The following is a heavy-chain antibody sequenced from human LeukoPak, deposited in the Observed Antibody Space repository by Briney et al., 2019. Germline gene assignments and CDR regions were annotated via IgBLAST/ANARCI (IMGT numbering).Heavy chain of an antibody. J-gene: IGHJ4*02. Sequence: SVKVSCKASGGTFSSYAISWVRQAPGQGLEWMGRIIPIFGIANYAQKFQGRVTITADKSTSTAYMELSSLRSEDTAVYHCARAAYCGGDCYSDDYWGQGTLVTVSS. V-gene: IGHV1-69*04. CDR3: ARAAYCGGDCYSDDY. CDR2: IIPIFGIA. D-gene: IGHD2-21*02. CDR1: GGTFSSYA.